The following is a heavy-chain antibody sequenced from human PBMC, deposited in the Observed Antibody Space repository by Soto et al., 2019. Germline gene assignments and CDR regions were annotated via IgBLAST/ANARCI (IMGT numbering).Heavy chain of an antibody. CDR1: GYTFTSYG. Sequence: QVQLVQSGAEVKKPGASVKVSCKASGYTFTSYGISWVRQAPGQGLEWMGWISAYNGNTNYAQKLQGRVTMTTDTSTSTAYMELRSLRSDDTAVYYCARDIVVVPAATYYGMDVWGQGTTVTVSS. J-gene: IGHJ6*02. V-gene: IGHV1-18*01. D-gene: IGHD2-2*01. CDR3: ARDIVVVPAATYYGMDV. CDR2: ISAYNGNT.